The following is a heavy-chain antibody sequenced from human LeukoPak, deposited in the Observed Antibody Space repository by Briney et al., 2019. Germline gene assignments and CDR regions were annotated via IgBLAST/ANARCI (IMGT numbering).Heavy chain of an antibody. V-gene: IGHV4-59*01. CDR3: ARSVVTLFWYFDL. J-gene: IGHJ2*01. CDR1: GGSIRGYY. Sequence: SETLSHTCTVSGGSIRGYYYNWIRQPPGKGLEWIGYIYYSGSTNYNPSLKSRVTISLDTSKNQFSLKLSSVTTADTAVYYCARSVVTLFWYFDLWARGTLVTVSS. D-gene: IGHD4-23*01. CDR2: IYYSGST.